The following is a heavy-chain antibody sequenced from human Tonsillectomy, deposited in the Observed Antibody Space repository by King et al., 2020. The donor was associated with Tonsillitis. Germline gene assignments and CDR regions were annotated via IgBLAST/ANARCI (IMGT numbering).Heavy chain of an antibody. CDR3: AKGDCSSTSCYYYFDY. CDR1: GFTFSSYG. J-gene: IGHJ4*02. D-gene: IGHD2-2*01. V-gene: IGHV3-30*18. Sequence: VQLVESGGGVVQPGRSLRLSCAASGFTFSSYGMHWVRQAPGKGLEWVAVISYDGSNKYYEDSVKGRFTISSDNSKNTLYLQMNSLRAEDTAVYYWAKGDCSSTSCYYYFDYWGQGTLVTVSS. CDR2: ISYDGSNK.